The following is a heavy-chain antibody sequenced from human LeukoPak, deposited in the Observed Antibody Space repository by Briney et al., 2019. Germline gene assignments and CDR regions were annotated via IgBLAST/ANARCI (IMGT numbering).Heavy chain of an antibody. J-gene: IGHJ4*02. Sequence: SETLSLTCTVYGGSFSGYYWIWIRQPPGKGLEWIGEINHSGSTNYNPSLKGRVTISVDTSKNQFSLKLSSVTAADTAVYYCARRSLYYYDSSGYYPTWDEVDYWGQGTLVTVSS. CDR3: ARRSLYYYDSSGYYPTWDEVDY. D-gene: IGHD3-22*01. CDR1: GGSFSGYY. CDR2: INHSGST. V-gene: IGHV4-34*01.